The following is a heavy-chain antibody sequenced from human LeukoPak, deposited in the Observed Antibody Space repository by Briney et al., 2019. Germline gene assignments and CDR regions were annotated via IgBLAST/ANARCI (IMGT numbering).Heavy chain of an antibody. V-gene: IGHV4-39*01. J-gene: IGHJ4*02. CDR3: ARHTGIEVGGTVDY. CDR2: MSHSGTT. D-gene: IGHD6-19*01. CDR1: GGSTSSYSYY. Sequence: SETLSLTCTVSGGSTSSYSYYWGWLRQPPGEGLEWIGSMSHSGTTYYNPSLKGRVTMSVDTSKNQFSLRLSSVTAADTAMYHCARHTGIEVGGTVDYWGQGTLVTVSS.